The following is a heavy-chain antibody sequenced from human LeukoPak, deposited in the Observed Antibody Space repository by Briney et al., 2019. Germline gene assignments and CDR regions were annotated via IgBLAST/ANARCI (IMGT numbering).Heavy chain of an antibody. CDR1: GGSISSYY. Sequence: SETLSLTCTVPGGSISSYYWSWIRQPPGKGLEWIGYIYYSGSTNYNPSLKSRVTISVDTSKNQFSLKLSSVTAADTAVYYCARPEGDAFDIWGQGTMVTVSS. J-gene: IGHJ3*02. V-gene: IGHV4-59*01. CDR2: IYYSGST. CDR3: ARPEGDAFDI.